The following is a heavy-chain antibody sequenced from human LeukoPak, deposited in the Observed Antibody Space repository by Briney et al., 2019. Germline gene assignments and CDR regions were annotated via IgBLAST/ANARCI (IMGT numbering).Heavy chain of an antibody. Sequence: PSETLSLTCSVSGYSFTSGHYWGWIRQPPGKGLEWIANIYHTGSAHYNPSLKSRVTKSVDTSKNQFSLKLSSVTAADTAVYYCARYCTSTTCILRGFDYWGQGTLVTVSS. CDR2: IYHTGSA. CDR1: GYSFTSGHY. CDR3: ARYCTSTTCILRGFDY. V-gene: IGHV4-38-2*01. J-gene: IGHJ4*02. D-gene: IGHD2-2*01.